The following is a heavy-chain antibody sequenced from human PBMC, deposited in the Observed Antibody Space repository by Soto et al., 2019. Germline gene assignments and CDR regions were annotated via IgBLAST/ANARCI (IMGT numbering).Heavy chain of an antibody. D-gene: IGHD3-22*01. V-gene: IGHV3-23*01. CDR2: ISGSGGST. CDR1: GFTFSSYA. J-gene: IGHJ5*02. Sequence: PGGSLRLSCAASGFTFSSYAMSWVRQAPGKGLEWVSAISGSGGSTYYADSVKGRFTISRDNSKNTLYLQMNSLRAEDTAVYYCANTPDYYDSSGYYYGFGGSSWFDPWGQGTLVTVSS. CDR3: ANTPDYYDSSGYYYGFGGSSWFDP.